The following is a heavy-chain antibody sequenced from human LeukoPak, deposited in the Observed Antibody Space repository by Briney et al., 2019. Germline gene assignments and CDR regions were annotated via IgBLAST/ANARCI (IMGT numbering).Heavy chain of an antibody. CDR2: ISGDGTRT. D-gene: IGHD3-16*01. J-gene: IGHJ4*02. CDR1: GFSFSSYA. V-gene: IGHV3-23*01. CDR3: AKWPEGAMDYFDY. Sequence: GGSLRLSCAAYGFSFSSYAMTWARQAPVKGLEWVSAISGDGTRTYYADSVKGRFTISRDNSKNTPYLEMSSLRVEDTAIYYCAKWPEGAMDYFDYWGQGTLVTVSS.